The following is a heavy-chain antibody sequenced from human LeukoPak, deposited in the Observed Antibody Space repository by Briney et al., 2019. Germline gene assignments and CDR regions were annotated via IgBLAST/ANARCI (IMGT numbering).Heavy chain of an antibody. D-gene: IGHD2-15*01. J-gene: IGHJ4*02. V-gene: IGHV3-11*04. CDR1: GFTFSDYY. CDR2: ISSSGSTI. Sequence: GGSLRLSCAASGFTFSDYYMSWIRQAPGKGLEWVSYISSSGSTIYYADSVKGRFTISRDNAKNSLYLQMNSLRAEDTAVYYCARALGYCSGGSCYSGFLFDYWGQGTLVTVSS. CDR3: ARALGYCSGGSCYSGFLFDY.